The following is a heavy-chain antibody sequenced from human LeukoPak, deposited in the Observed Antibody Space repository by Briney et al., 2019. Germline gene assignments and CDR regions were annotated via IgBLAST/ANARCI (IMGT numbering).Heavy chain of an antibody. J-gene: IGHJ4*02. V-gene: IGHV1-46*01. D-gene: IGHD1-26*01. Sequence: ASVKGSCKASGYTFTSYYMHCVRQAPRQRLEWMGIINPSGGSTSYAQKIQGRVTMTRDTSTSTVYMELSSLRSEDTAVYYCARERGGLVGATYVFDYWGQGTLVTVSS. CDR2: INPSGGST. CDR3: ARERGGLVGATYVFDY. CDR1: GYTFTSYY.